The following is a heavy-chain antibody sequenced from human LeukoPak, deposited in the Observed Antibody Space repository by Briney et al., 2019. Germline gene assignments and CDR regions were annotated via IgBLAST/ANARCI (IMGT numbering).Heavy chain of an antibody. Sequence: SETLSLTCTVSGGSISSYYWSWIRQPPGKGLEWIGYIYYSGSTNYNPSLKSRVTISVDTSKNQFSLKLSSVTAADTAVYYCARTRYYYDSSGYYHYYFDYWGQGTLVTVSS. CDR2: IYYSGST. CDR1: GGSISSYY. CDR3: ARTRYYYDSSGYYHYYFDY. J-gene: IGHJ4*02. D-gene: IGHD3-22*01. V-gene: IGHV4-59*01.